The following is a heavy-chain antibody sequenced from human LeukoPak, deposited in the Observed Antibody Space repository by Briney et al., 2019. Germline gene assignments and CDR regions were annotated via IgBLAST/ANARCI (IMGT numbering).Heavy chain of an antibody. V-gene: IGHV3-7*01. CDR2: IKQDGSEK. D-gene: IGHD5-18*01. CDR1: GFTFSSYW. Sequence: GGSLRLSCAASGFTFSSYWMSWVRQAPGKGLEWVANIKQDGSEKYYVDSVKGRFTISRDNAKNSLYLQMNSLRAEDTAVYYCARSAAMVTGRFDYRGQGTLVTVSS. J-gene: IGHJ4*02. CDR3: ARSAAMVTGRFDY.